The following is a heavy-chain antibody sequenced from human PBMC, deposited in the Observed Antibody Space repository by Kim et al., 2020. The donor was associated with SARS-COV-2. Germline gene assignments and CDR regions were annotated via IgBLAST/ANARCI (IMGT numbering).Heavy chain of an antibody. Sequence: TYYADSVKGRFTISRDNSKNSLYLQMNSLRTEDTALYYCAKGSYTYAFDIWGQGTMVTVSS. J-gene: IGHJ3*02. D-gene: IGHD3-10*01. V-gene: IGHV3-43*01. CDR3: AKGSYTYAFDI. CDR2: T.